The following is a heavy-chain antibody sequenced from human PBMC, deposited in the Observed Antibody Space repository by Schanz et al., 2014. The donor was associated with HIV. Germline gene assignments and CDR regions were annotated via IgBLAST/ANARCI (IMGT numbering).Heavy chain of an antibody. CDR2: INSYGYV. D-gene: IGHD3-9*01. CDR1: GYTFTTYD. CDR3: ARSNYDILRARAYYYYYGLDV. Sequence: QVQLVQSGAEVKKPGASVRVSCEASGYTFTTYDINWVRQATGQGLEWMGWINSYGYVNYAQKFQDRLTMTTDTSTGTVYMELRSLRSADTGVYFCARSNYDILRARAYYYYYGLDVWGQGTTVTVSS. V-gene: IGHV1-18*01. J-gene: IGHJ6*02.